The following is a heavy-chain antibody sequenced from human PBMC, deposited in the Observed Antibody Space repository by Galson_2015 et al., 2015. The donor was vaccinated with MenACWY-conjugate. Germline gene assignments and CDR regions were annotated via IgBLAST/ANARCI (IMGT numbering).Heavy chain of an antibody. CDR2: IYSGGWT. D-gene: IGHD6-19*01. CDR3: VRDQWRQWLVHGNDAFDL. Sequence: SLRLSCAVSGFTVSSNYMGWVRQAPGQGLEWVSLIYSGGWTNCADSVKGRFTISRDDSKNTLYLQMNSLRAEDTAVYYCVRDQWRQWLVHGNDAFDLWGQGTKVTVSS. CDR1: GFTVSSNY. V-gene: IGHV3-53*01. J-gene: IGHJ3*01.